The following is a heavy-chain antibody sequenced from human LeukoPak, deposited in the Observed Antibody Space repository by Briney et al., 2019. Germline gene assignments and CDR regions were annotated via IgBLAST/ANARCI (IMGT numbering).Heavy chain of an antibody. D-gene: IGHD1-14*01. CDR2: ISSSSSYI. CDR3: ARDPSGGYFDY. Sequence: NPGGSLRLSCAASGFTFSSYSMNWVRQAPGKGLEWVSSISSSSSYICYADSVKGRFTISRDNAKNSLYLQMNSLRAEDTAVYYCARDPSGGYFDYWGQGTLVTVSS. V-gene: IGHV3-21*01. CDR1: GFTFSSYS. J-gene: IGHJ4*02.